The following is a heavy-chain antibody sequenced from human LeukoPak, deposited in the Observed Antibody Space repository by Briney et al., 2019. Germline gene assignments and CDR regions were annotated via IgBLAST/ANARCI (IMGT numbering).Heavy chain of an antibody. Sequence: GGSLRLSCAASGFTFSSYAMSWVRQAPGKGLEWVSAISGSGGSTYYADSVKGWFTISRDNSKNTLYLQMNSLRAEDTAAYYCAKDLGIAVAGADYWGQGTLVTVSS. V-gene: IGHV3-23*01. J-gene: IGHJ4*02. CDR2: ISGSGGST. CDR1: GFTFSSYA. D-gene: IGHD6-19*01. CDR3: AKDLGIAVAGADY.